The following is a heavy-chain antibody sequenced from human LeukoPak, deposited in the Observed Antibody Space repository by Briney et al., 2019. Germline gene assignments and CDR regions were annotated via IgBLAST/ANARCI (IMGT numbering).Heavy chain of an antibody. V-gene: IGHV3-74*01. CDR1: GFTFTSYA. CDR2: INSDGSST. J-gene: IGHJ5*02. D-gene: IGHD2-2*01. CDR3: TTSLLGHNWFDP. Sequence: GGSLRLSCAVSGFTFTSYAMNWVRQAPGKGLVWVSRINSDGSSTSYADSVKGRFTISRDNAENTLYLQMNSLRAEDTAVYYCTTSLLGHNWFDPWGQGTLVTVSS.